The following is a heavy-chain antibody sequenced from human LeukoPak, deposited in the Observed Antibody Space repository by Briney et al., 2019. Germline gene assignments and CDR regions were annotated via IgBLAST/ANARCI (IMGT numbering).Heavy chain of an antibody. D-gene: IGHD6-13*01. V-gene: IGHV3-23*01. CDR3: ARDPGIAAAGTVGYFDS. J-gene: IGHJ4*02. Sequence: GGSLRLSCAASGFTFSTYGMSWVRQAPGKGLEWVSHISGAGGSTYYADSVKGRFTISRDNSKNTLYLQMNSLRVEDTAVYYCARDPGIAAAGTVGYFDSWGQGILVTVSS. CDR2: ISGAGGST. CDR1: GFTFSTYG.